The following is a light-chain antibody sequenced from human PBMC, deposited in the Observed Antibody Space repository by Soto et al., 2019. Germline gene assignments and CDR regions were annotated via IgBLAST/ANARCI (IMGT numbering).Light chain of an antibody. Sequence: QSVLTHPPSVSGAPGQGVTISCTGSSSNIGAGYDVHWYQQLPGTAPKLLIYGNSNRPSGVPDRFSGSKSGTSASLAIPGIQAEDEADYYCQSYDSSLSGSVFGGGTPLTVL. CDR1: SSNIGAGYD. CDR3: QSYDSSLSGSV. CDR2: GNS. J-gene: IGLJ2*01. V-gene: IGLV1-40*01.